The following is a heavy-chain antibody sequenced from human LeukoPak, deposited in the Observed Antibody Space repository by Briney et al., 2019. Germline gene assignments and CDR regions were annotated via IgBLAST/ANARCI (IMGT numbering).Heavy chain of an antibody. Sequence: GGSLRLSCGASGFRFENYWMTWVRQAPGKGLEWLANIKQDGSQKYLVDSVKGRFTISRDNAKNSLYLQMNSLRAEDTAVYYCARGVGYNWNDALGYWGQGTLVTVSS. CDR2: IKQDGSQK. CDR1: GFRFENYW. J-gene: IGHJ4*02. D-gene: IGHD1-20*01. V-gene: IGHV3-7*04. CDR3: ARGVGYNWNDALGY.